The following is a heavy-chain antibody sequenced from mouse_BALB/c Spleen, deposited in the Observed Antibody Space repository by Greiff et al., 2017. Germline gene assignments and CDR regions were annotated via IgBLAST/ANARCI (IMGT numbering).Heavy chain of an antibody. CDR1: GFTFSSYA. J-gene: IGHJ4*01. Sequence: EVKLMESGGGLAKPGGSLKLSCAASGFTFSSYAMSWVRQTPEKRLEWVASISSGGSTYYPDSVKGRFTISRDNARNILYLQMSSLRSEDTAMYYCARGGDYAMDYWGQGTSVTVSS. CDR2: ISSGGST. CDR3: ARGGDYAMDY. V-gene: IGHV5-6-5*01.